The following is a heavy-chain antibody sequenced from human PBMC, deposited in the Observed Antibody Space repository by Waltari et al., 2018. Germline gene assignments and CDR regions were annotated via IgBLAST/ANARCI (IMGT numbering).Heavy chain of an antibody. V-gene: IGHV4-61*02. J-gene: IGHJ4*02. D-gene: IGHD2-8*01. Sequence: QVQLQESGPGLVKPSQTLSLTCTVSGGSISSGSYYWSWIRPPAGKGLEWIGRIYTSGSTNYNPSLKSRVTISVDTSKNQFSLKLSSVTAADTAVYYCARDPPYCTNGVCYGDYWGQGTLVTVSS. CDR2: IYTSGST. CDR3: ARDPPYCTNGVCYGDY. CDR1: GGSISSGSYY.